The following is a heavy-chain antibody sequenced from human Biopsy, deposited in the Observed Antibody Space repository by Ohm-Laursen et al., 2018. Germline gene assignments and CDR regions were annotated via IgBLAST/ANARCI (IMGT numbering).Heavy chain of an antibody. V-gene: IGHV4-31*02. CDR1: GASVKTSGYF. CDR2: ISYNERT. Sequence: ILSLTWRVSGASVKTSGYFWAWIRQRPGKGLEWIGYISYNERTHYNPSLTSRLAISFDTSNNRISLQLRSVSVADTAVYYCVREPKTGTAEAWYFDLWGRGSPVTVPS. CDR3: VREPKTGTAEAWYFDL. D-gene: IGHD3-9*01. J-gene: IGHJ2*01.